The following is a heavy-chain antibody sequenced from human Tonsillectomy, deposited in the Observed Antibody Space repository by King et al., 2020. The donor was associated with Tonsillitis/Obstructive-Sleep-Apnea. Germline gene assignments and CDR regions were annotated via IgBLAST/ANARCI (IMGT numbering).Heavy chain of an antibody. CDR1: GYTFTSYY. D-gene: IGHD3-10*01. J-gene: IGHJ4*02. CDR3: SRGITMVQGVVDY. V-gene: IGHV1-46*01. Sequence: QLVQSGAEVKKPGASEKVSCKASGYTFTSYYMHWVRQAPGQGLEWMGIINPSGGSTSYAQKFQGRVTMTRDTSTSTVYMELSSLGSEDTAVYYWSRGITMVQGVVDYWGQGTLVTVSS. CDR2: INPSGGST.